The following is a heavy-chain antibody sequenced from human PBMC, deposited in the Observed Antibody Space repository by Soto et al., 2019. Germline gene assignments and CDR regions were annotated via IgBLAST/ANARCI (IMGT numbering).Heavy chain of an antibody. V-gene: IGHV1-18*01. CDR2: ISAYNGNT. CDR1: GYTFTSYG. CDR3: ARAPDCSSTSCYDDPPYY. D-gene: IGHD2-2*01. J-gene: IGHJ4*02. Sequence: ASVKVSCKASGYTFTSYGISWVRQAPGQGLEWMGWISAYNGNTNYAQKLQGRVTMTTDTSTSTAYMELRSLRSDDTAVYYCARAPDCSSTSCYDDPPYYWGQGTLVTVSS.